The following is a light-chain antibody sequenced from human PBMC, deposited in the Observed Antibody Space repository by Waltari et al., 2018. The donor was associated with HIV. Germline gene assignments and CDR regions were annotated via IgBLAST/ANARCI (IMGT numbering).Light chain of an antibody. CDR2: SNN. CDR3: AAWDDSLNGPV. J-gene: IGLJ2*01. V-gene: IGLV1-44*01. CDR1: SSNIGSNT. Sequence: QSVLTQPPSASGTPGQRVTLSCSGRSSNIGSNTVHWYQQLPGTAPKLLIYSNNQRPSGVPDRFSGSKSGTSSSLDISGLQSEDEADYYCAAWDDSLNGPVFGGGTKLTVL.